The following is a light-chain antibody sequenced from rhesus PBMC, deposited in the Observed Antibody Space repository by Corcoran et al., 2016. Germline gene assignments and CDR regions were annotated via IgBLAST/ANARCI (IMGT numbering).Light chain of an antibody. CDR3: LQDYTTPYS. Sequence: DIQMTQSPSSLSASVGDRVTVTCRASQGINKELSWYPQKPGKAPTLLINAASSLPTGVSSRFSGSGSVTDFTLTISSLQPEDVATYYCLQDYTTPYSFGQGTKVEIK. V-gene: IGKV1-94*01. J-gene: IGKJ2*01. CDR1: QGINKE. CDR2: AAS.